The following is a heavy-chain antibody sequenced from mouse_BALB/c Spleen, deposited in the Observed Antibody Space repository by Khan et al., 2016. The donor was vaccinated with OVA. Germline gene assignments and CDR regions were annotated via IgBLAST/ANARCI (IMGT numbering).Heavy chain of an antibody. V-gene: IGHV2-2*02. Sequence: QVQLQQSGPGLVQPSQSLSITCTVSGFSLTNYSVHWVRQSPGKGLEWLGVIWSAGSTDYNAAFISRLTIRKDNSRSQVFFKMNSLQPNDTAIYYCARRGYGYGRGGLVGYWGQGTLVTVSA. D-gene: IGHD2-2*01. CDR1: GFSLTNYS. CDR2: IWSAGST. CDR3: ARRGYGYGRGGLVGY. J-gene: IGHJ3*01.